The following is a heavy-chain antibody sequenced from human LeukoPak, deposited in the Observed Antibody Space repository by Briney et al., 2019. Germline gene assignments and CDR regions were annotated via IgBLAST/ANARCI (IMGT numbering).Heavy chain of an antibody. CDR1: GGSISSSSYY. Sequence: PSETLSLTCTVSGGSISSSSYYWSWVRQPAGQGLEWIGRISTSGSTDYNPSLKSRVTMTIDTSKNQFSLKLNSVTAADTAVYYCARGDWYFDLWGRGPLVTVSS. J-gene: IGHJ2*01. CDR2: ISTSGST. V-gene: IGHV4-61*02. CDR3: ARGDWYFDL.